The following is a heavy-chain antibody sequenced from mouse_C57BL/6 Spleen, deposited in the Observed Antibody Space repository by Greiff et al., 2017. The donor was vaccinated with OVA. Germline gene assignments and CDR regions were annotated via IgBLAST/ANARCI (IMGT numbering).Heavy chain of an antibody. CDR2: IHPNSGST. J-gene: IGHJ2*01. Sequence: QVQLQQPGAELVKPGASVKLSCKASGYTFTSYWMHWVKQRPGQGLEWIGMIHPNSGSTNYNEKFKSKATLTADKSSSTAYMQLSSLTSEDSAVNYCDREYGNFHFDYWGQGTTLTVSS. D-gene: IGHD2-10*02. V-gene: IGHV1-64*01. CDR1: GYTFTSYW. CDR3: DREYGNFHFDY.